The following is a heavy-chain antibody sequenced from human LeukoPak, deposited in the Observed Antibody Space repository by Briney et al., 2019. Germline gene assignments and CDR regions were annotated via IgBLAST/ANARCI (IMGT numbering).Heavy chain of an antibody. Sequence: GGSLRLSCAASGFAFSSYAMSWVRQAPGKGLEWISYISVSSSSITYADSVKGRFTTSRDNAQNSLYLQMNSLRADDTAVYYCARDRVGATEFDYWGQGTLVTVSS. CDR1: GFAFSSYA. CDR3: ARDRVGATEFDY. CDR2: ISVSSSSI. V-gene: IGHV3-48*04. J-gene: IGHJ4*02. D-gene: IGHD1-26*01.